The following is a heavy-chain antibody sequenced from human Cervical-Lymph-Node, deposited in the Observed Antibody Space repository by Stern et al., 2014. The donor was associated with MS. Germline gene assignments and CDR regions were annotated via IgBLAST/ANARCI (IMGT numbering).Heavy chain of an antibody. CDR1: GGSISTSSYY. Sequence: QVQLQESGPGLVKPSETLSLTCTVSGGSISTSSYYWGWIRQPPGKGLEWIGNIYYSGSTYYQPSLKSRVTLSVDTTKKHLSLRLISVTAADTAVYYCARRGRVGASNPIDYWGQGTLVTVSS. CDR2: IYYSGST. J-gene: IGHJ4*02. D-gene: IGHD1-26*01. CDR3: ARRGRVGASNPIDY. V-gene: IGHV4-39*02.